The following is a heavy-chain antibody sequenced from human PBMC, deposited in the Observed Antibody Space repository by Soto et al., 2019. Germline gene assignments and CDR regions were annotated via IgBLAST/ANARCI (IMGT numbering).Heavy chain of an antibody. Sequence: GGSLRLSCAASGFTFSSYAMHWVRQAPGKGLEWVAVISYDGSNKYYADSVKGRFTISRDNSKNTLYLQMNSLRAEDTAVYYCARDRGFDYYYGMDVWGQGTTVTVSS. CDR1: GFTFSSYA. CDR2: ISYDGSNK. CDR3: ARDRGFDYYYGMDV. D-gene: IGHD3-10*01. V-gene: IGHV3-30-3*01. J-gene: IGHJ6*02.